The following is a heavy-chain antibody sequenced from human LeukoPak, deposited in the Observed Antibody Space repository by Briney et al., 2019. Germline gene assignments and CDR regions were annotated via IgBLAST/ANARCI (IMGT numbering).Heavy chain of an antibody. J-gene: IGHJ4*02. CDR3: ARLDYYGSGFFDY. CDR1: GGSISSGSYY. D-gene: IGHD3-10*01. Sequence: SQTLSLTCTVSGGSISSGSYYWSWIRQPPGKGLEWIGYIYYSGSTNYNPSLKSRVTISVDTSKNQFSLKLSSVTAADTAVYYCARLDYYGSGFFDYWGQGTLVTVSS. V-gene: IGHV4-61*01. CDR2: IYYSGST.